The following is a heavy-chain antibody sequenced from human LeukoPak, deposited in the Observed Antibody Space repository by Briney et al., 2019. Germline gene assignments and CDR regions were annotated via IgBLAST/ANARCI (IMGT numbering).Heavy chain of an antibody. CDR1: GFTFSSYA. V-gene: IGHV3-23*01. CDR3: AKGVGATQYYFDY. J-gene: IGHJ4*02. D-gene: IGHD1-26*01. CDR2: ISGSGGST. Sequence: GGSLRLSCAAFGFTFSSYAMSWVRQAPGKGLEWVSAISGSGGSTYYTDSVKGRFTISRDNSKNTLYLQMNSLRAEDTAVYYCAKGVGATQYYFDYWGQGTLVTVSS.